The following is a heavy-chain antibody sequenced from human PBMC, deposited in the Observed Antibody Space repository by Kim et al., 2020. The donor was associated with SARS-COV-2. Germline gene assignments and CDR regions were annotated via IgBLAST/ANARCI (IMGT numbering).Heavy chain of an antibody. J-gene: IGHJ6*01. CDR3: ARSPGGDIVVSVYNGLDV. D-gene: IGHD2-21*01. V-gene: IGHV1-3*01. CDR2: VNGANGKT. CDR1: GYSFTTLA. Sequence: ASVKVSCKASGYSFTTLAMHWVRQAPGQTLEWLGWVNGANGKTKAAQRFQGRVTITRDTSAPTAYLELRDLRHEDTAGYYCARSPGGDIVVSVYNGLDVW.